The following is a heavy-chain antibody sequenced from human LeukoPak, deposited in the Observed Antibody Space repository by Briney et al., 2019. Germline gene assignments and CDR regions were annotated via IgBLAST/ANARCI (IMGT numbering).Heavy chain of an antibody. CDR1: GFTFSDYY. CDR3: ARGGGGGGSYDGEEFDY. D-gene: IGHD1-26*01. Sequence: KPGGSLRVSCAASGFTFSDYYMSWIRQAPGKGLEWVSYIASSRYTNYADSVKGRSTISRDNAKNSLYLQMNSLRAEDTAVYYCARGGGGGGSYDGEEFDYWGQGTLVTVSS. CDR2: IASSRYT. V-gene: IGHV3-11*05. J-gene: IGHJ4*02.